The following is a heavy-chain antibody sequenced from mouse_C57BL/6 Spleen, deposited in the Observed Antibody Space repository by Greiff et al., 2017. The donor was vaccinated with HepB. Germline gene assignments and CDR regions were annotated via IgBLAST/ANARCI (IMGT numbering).Heavy chain of an antibody. J-gene: IGHJ2*01. CDR2: IDPETGGT. Sequence: VQRVESGAELVRPGASVTLSCKASGYTFTDYEMHWVKQTPVHGLEWIGAIDPETGGTAYNQKFKGKAILTADKSSSTAYMELRSLTSEDSAVYYCTRWGGNYVDYWGQGTTLTVSS. CDR3: TRWGGNYVDY. V-gene: IGHV1-15*01. CDR1: GYTFTDYE.